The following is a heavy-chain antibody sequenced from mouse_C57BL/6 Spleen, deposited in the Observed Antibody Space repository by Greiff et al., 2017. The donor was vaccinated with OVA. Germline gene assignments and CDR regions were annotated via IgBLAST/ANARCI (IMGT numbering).Heavy chain of an antibody. CDR1: GFTFTDYY. V-gene: IGHV7-3*01. J-gene: IGHJ2*01. D-gene: IGHD3-1*01. CDR3: ARLGGATPYYFDY. Sequence: EVMLVESGGGLVQPGGSLSLSCAASGFTFTDYYMSWVRQPPGKALEWLGFIRNKANGYTTEYSASVKGRFTISRDNSQSILYLQMNALRAEDSATYYCARLGGATPYYFDYWGQGTTLTVSS. CDR2: IRNKANGYTT.